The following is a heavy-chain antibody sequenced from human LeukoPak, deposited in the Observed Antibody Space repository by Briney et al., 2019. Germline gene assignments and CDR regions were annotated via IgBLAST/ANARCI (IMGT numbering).Heavy chain of an antibody. J-gene: IGHJ4*02. CDR1: GFTFSNYA. CDR3: AKDSSVPYGITD. Sequence: PGGSLRLSCAASGFTFSNYAMSWVRQAPGKGLEWVSAISPSDGNTFYADSVKGRFTISRDNSKNTLSLRMNSLRAEDTALYYCAKDSSVPYGITDWGQGTLVTVSS. D-gene: IGHD4-17*01. V-gene: IGHV3-23*01. CDR2: ISPSDGNT.